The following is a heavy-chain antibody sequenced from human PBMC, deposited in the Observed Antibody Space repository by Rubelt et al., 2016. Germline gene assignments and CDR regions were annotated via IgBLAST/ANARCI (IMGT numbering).Heavy chain of an antibody. J-gene: IGHJ4*02. CDR3: ARDRYCSSTSCPAGSNYFDY. CDR2: IYYSGST. D-gene: IGHD2-2*01. CDR1: GGSISSYY. Sequence: QVQLQESGPGLVKPSETLSLTCTVSGGSISSYYWSWIRQPPGKGLEWIGYIYYSGSTNYNPSLKSGVTISVDTSKNQVSLKLSSVTAADTAVYYCARDRYCSSTSCPAGSNYFDYWGQGTLVTVSS. V-gene: IGHV4-59*12.